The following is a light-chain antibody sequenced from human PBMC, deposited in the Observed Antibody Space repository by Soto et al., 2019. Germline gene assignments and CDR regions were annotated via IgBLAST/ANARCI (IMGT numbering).Light chain of an antibody. J-gene: IGKJ1*01. CDR1: QSIRRS. CDR2: AAS. Sequence: DIQMTQSPSSLSASVADRVTITCRASQSIRRSLNWYQQNPGKAPKLLIYAASSLQSRVPSRFSGSGYGTDFTLTITSLQSEDFAIYYCQQSYSSPRTFGQGTKVEIK. CDR3: QQSYSSPRT. V-gene: IGKV1-39*01.